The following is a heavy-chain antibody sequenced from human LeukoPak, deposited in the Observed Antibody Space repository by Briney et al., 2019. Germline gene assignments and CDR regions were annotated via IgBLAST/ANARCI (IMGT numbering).Heavy chain of an antibody. CDR1: GFTLSSYW. J-gene: IGHJ4*02. D-gene: IGHD5-12*01. V-gene: IGHV3-7*01. Sequence: PGGPLRLSCVASGFTLSSYWMSWVRQAPGKGLEWVANIKLDGSEKYYVDSVKGRFTISRDNAKNSLYLQMNSLRAEDTAVYYCARDPYSGYDYPPPDYWGQGTLVSVSS. CDR3: ARDPYSGYDYPPPDY. CDR2: IKLDGSEK.